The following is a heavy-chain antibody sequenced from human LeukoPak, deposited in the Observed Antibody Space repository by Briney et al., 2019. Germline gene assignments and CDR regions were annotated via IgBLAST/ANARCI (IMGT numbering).Heavy chain of an antibody. CDR1: GFTFSNYG. V-gene: IGHV3-23*01. D-gene: IGHD3-10*01. Sequence: GGTLRLSCAASGFTFSNYGVSWVRQAPGKGLEWVSGVSGSGRTTYFADSVKGRFTISRDNSKNTVYLQMDSLRAEDTAVYYCAKSQRLWFGGNDAFHIWGQGTMVTVPS. J-gene: IGHJ3*02. CDR3: AKSQRLWFGGNDAFHI. CDR2: VSGSGRTT.